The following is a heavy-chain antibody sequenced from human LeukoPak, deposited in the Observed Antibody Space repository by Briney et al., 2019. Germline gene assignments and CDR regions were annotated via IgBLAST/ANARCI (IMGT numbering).Heavy chain of an antibody. CDR1: GFTFSRFG. V-gene: IGHV3-30*04. J-gene: IGHJ4*02. CDR3: ARGLPGGFVGFSSSWYPLDY. Sequence: GGSLRLSCAASGFTFSRFGIHWVRQAPGKGLEWVSVISYDGRNKHYADSVKGRFTISRDNSKNTLFLQMNSLRAEDTAVYYCARGLPGGFVGFSSSWYPLDYWGQGALVTVSS. D-gene: IGHD6-13*01. CDR2: ISYDGRNK.